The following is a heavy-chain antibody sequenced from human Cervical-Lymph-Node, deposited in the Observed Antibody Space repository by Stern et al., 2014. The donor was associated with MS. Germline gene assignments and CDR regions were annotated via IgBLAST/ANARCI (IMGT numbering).Heavy chain of an antibody. CDR2: IWYDGSHK. V-gene: IGHV3-33*01. CDR1: GFTFSSYG. Sequence: VQLVESGGGVVQPGRSLRLSCAASGFTFSSYGMYWVRPAPGKGLEWVAVIWYDGSHKFCADSVKGRFTISRDNSKNTLYLQMNSLRAEDTAVYYCARDGHCSGGSCYSYYDYWGQGTLVTVSS. D-gene: IGHD2-15*01. CDR3: ARDGHCSGGSCYSYYDY. J-gene: IGHJ4*02.